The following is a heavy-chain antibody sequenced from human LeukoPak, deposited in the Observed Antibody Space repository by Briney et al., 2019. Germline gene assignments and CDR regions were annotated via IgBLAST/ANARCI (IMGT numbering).Heavy chain of an antibody. J-gene: IGHJ4*02. CDR3: ARVWLAHFDY. CDR2: IYYSGST. D-gene: IGHD5-12*01. V-gene: IGHV4-30-4*01. CDR1: GGSISSGDYY. Sequence: SETLSLTCTVSGGSISSGDYYWSWLRQPPGKGLEWIGYIYYSGSTYYNPSPKSRVTISVDTSKNQFSLKLSSVTAADTAVYYCARVWLAHFDYWGQGTLVTVSS.